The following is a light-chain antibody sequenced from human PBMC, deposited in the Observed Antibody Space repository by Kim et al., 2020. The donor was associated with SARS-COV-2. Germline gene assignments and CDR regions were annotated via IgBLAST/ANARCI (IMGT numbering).Light chain of an antibody. J-gene: IGLJ1*01. V-gene: IGLV3-1*01. CDR1: KLGDKY. CDR2: QDT. CDR3: QAWDSSTFYV. Sequence: VSPGQTASITCSGDKLGDKYACWYQQKPGQSPLLVIYQDTKRPSGIPERFSGSNSGNTATLTISGTQAMDEADYYCQAWDSSTFYVFGPGTKVTVL.